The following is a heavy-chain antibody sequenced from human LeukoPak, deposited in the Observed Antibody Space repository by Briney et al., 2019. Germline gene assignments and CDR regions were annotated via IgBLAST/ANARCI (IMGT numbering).Heavy chain of an antibody. CDR3: AKGREYYYYFGMDV. V-gene: IGHV3-9*01. J-gene: IGHJ6*02. CDR1: GFIFDDYA. D-gene: IGHD3-10*01. Sequence: GGSLRLSCAASGFIFDDYAMHWVRQVPGKGPEWVSGISWNSGSIGYAASVKGRFTISRDNAKNSLYLQMNSLRAEDTALYYCAKGREYYYYFGMDVWGQGTTVTVSS. CDR2: ISWNSGSI.